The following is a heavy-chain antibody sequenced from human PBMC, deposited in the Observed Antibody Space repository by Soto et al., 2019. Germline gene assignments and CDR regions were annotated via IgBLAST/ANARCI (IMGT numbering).Heavy chain of an antibody. D-gene: IGHD3-16*01. CDR1: GYTFTGYY. CDR3: AVGPWGSRRLDF. V-gene: IGHV1-2*02. CDR2: INPNSGGT. J-gene: IGHJ4*02. Sequence: GASVKVSCKASGYTFTGYYMHWVRQAPGQGLEWMGWINPNSGGTNYAQNFQGRVTMTRDTSISTAYMELSRLRSDDTAVYYCAVGPWGSRRLDFWGQGNLVTVSS.